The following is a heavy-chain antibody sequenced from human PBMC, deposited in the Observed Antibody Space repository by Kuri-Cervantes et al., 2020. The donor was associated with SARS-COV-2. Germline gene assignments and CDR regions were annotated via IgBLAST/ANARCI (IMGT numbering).Heavy chain of an antibody. V-gene: IGHV4-39*07. CDR1: DGSISSGGYY. CDR2: IYHSGST. D-gene: IGHD6-13*01. J-gene: IGHJ4*02. CDR3: ATCIAAAGSYYFDY. Sequence: SETLSLTCTVSDGSISSGGYYWSWIRQPPGKGLEWIGSIYHSGSTYYNPSLKSRVTISVDTSKNQFSLKLSSVTAADTAVYYCATCIAAAGSYYFDYWGQGTLVTVSS.